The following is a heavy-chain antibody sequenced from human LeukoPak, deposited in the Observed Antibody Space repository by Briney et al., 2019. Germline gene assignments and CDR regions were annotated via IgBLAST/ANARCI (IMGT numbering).Heavy chain of an antibody. CDR3: ARVRWELLEGTAHYFDY. CDR2: ISSSSSYI. Sequence: NAGGSLRLSCAASGFTFSSYAMNWVRQAPGKGLEWVSSISSSSSYIYYADSVKGRFTISRDNAKNSLYLQMNSLRAEDTAVYYCARVRWELLEGTAHYFDYWGQGTLVTVSS. CDR1: GFTFSSYA. D-gene: IGHD1-26*01. V-gene: IGHV3-21*01. J-gene: IGHJ4*02.